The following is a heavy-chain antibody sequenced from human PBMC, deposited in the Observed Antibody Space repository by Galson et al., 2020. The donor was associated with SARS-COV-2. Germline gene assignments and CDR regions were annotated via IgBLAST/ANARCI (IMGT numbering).Heavy chain of an antibody. CDR1: GGSISSSSYY. CDR3: ARHGKITMIVVVIPGAFDI. CDR2: IYYSGST. Sequence: ETSETLSLTCTVSGGSISSSSYYWGWIRPPPGKGQEWIGSIYYSGSTYYNPSLKSRTIISVDTSKNQFSLKLSSVTAADTAVYYCARHGKITMIVVVIPGAFDIWGQGTMVTVSS. D-gene: IGHD3-22*01. J-gene: IGHJ3*02. V-gene: IGHV4-39*01.